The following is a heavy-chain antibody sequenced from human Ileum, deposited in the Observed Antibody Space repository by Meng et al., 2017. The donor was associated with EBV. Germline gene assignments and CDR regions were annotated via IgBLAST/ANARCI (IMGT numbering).Heavy chain of an antibody. CDR2: TYRRSRWYY. V-gene: IGHV6-1*01. J-gene: IGHJ5*02. CDR3: ATSRIAKFDR. Sequence: QFQLQEPGPGLVQPSPSLSLSCVISGDSVSSDKTAWNWIRQSPSRGLEWLGRTYRRSRWYYDYALSVKSRINISPDTSKNQVSLQLNSVTDEDTGIYYCATSRIAKFDRWGQGTLVTVSS. CDR1: GDSVSSDKTA.